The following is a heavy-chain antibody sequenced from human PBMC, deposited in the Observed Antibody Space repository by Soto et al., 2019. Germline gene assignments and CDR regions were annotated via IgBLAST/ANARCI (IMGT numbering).Heavy chain of an antibody. CDR2: IKQDGSEK. J-gene: IGHJ4*02. V-gene: IGHV3-7*03. CDR1: GFTFSSYW. D-gene: IGHD6-19*01. CDR3: SKRGSGWYVGFDY. Sequence: EVQLVESGGGLVQPGGSLRLSCAASGFTFSSYWMSWVRQAPGKGLEWVANIKQDGSEKYYVDSVKGRFTISRDNAKNSLYLQMNSLRAEDTAVYYCSKRGSGWYVGFDYWGQGTLVTVSS.